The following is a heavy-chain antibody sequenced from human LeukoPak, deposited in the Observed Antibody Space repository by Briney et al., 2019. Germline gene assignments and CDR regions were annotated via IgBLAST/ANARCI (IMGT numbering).Heavy chain of an antibody. J-gene: IGHJ4*02. CDR3: ARSTNYGSGIYYGPGIDY. D-gene: IGHD3-10*01. Sequence: KISCKGSGNNFTTYWIGWVRQAPGQGLEWMGGIIPIFATANYAQKFQGRVTITADKSTTTAYMELSSLRSEDTAVYYCARSTNYGSGIYYGPGIDYWGQGTLVTVSS. V-gene: IGHV1-69*06. CDR1: GNNFTTYW. CDR2: IIPIFATA.